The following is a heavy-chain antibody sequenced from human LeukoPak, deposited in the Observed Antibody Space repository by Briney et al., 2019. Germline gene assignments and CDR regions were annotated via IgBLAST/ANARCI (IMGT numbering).Heavy chain of an antibody. Sequence: GASVKVSRKASGYTFTGYYMHWVRQAPGQGLEWMGWINPNSGGTNYAQKFQGRVTMTRDTSISTAYMELSRLRSDDTAVYYCARRLSRTYGMDVWGQGTTVTVSS. V-gene: IGHV1-2*02. CDR1: GYTFTGYY. J-gene: IGHJ6*02. CDR2: INPNSGGT. D-gene: IGHD2-21*01. CDR3: ARRLSRTYGMDV.